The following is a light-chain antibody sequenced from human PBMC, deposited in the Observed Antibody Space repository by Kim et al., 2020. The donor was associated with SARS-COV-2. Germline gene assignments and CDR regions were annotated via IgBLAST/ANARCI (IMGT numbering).Light chain of an antibody. J-gene: IGLJ3*02. V-gene: IGLV1-40*01. CDR3: QSYDSSLGGSV. Sequence: QSVLTQPPSVSGAPGQRVTISCTGSSSNIGAGYGVHWYQQLPGTAPKLLIYDNNNRPSGVPDRFSGSKSGTSASLAITGLQAEDEADYYCQSYDSSLGGSVFGGGTQLTVL. CDR2: DNN. CDR1: SSNIGAGYG.